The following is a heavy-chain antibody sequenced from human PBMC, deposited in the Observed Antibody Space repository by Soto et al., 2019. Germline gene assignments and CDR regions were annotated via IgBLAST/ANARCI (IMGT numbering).Heavy chain of an antibody. Sequence: QVQLQEAGPGLVKPSQTLSLTCTVSGASITSDDFYWSWIRQPPGEGLEWIGYIYYSGSTYYNPSLKSRVSLSIDTSKNQFSLKLTSVTAADTAVYYCARSTGRYWGQGTLVTVSS. CDR2: IYYSGST. CDR1: GASITSDDFY. D-gene: IGHD2-21*01. CDR3: ARSTGRY. J-gene: IGHJ4*02. V-gene: IGHV4-30-4*01.